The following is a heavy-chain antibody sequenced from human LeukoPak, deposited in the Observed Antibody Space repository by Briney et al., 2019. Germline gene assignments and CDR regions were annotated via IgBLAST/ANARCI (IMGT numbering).Heavy chain of an antibody. CDR3: ATSRSGELFLEH. V-gene: IGHV4-4*02. J-gene: IGHJ4*02. Sequence: PSETLSLTCSVSGGSISSSNWWSWVRQPPGKGLEWIGEIYHTGITDYNPSLKSRVTISVDKSKNQFSLKLTSVTAADTAVYYCATSRSGELFLEHWGQGTLVTVSS. CDR1: GGSISSSNW. D-gene: IGHD3-10*01. CDR2: IYHTGIT.